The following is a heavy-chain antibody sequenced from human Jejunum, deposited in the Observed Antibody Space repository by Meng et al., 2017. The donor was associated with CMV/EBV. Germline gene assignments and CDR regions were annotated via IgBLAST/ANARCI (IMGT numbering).Heavy chain of an antibody. J-gene: IGHJ5*02. CDR3: AREPYCSSTSCSRAFGP. V-gene: IGHV3-74*01. CDR2: ISGDGSSP. CDR1: TFTNYW. D-gene: IGHD2-2*01. Sequence: TFTNYWMHWVRQTPKGLEWVSRISGDGSSPAYADSVEGRFTISRDNAENTLFLQMDSLGAEDTAVYYCAREPYCSSTSCSRAFGPWGRGTLVTVSS.